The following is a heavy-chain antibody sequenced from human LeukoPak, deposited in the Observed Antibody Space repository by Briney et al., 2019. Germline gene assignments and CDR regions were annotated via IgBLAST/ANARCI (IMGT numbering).Heavy chain of an antibody. CDR3: AGDRGVRGVSNWFDP. J-gene: IGHJ5*02. CDR2: ISSSSSTI. CDR1: GFTFSSYS. V-gene: IGHV3-48*04. Sequence: GGSLRLSCAASGFTFSSYSMNWVRQAPGGGREWVSYISSSSSTIYYADSVKGRFTISRDNAKNSLYLQMNSLRAEDTAVNYCAGDRGVRGVSNWFDPWGQGTLVTVSS. D-gene: IGHD3-10*01.